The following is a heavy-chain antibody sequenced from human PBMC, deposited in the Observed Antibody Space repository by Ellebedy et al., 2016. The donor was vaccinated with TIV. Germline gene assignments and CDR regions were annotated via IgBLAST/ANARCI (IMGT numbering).Heavy chain of an antibody. CDR1: GFAFSSYA. J-gene: IGHJ4*02. V-gene: IGHV3-30*18. Sequence: GESLKISCAASGFAFSSYAMHWVRQAPGKGLEWVAVIANDESGRHYADSVKGRFTISRDNSKHTLDLQMNSLRVEDTAVYYCVKGGYDRSGYYAPPVECWGQGTLVTVSS. D-gene: IGHD3-22*01. CDR2: IANDESGR. CDR3: VKGGYDRSGYYAPPVEC.